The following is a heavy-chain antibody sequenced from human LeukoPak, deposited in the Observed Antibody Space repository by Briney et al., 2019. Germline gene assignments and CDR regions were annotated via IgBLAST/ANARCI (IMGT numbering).Heavy chain of an antibody. CDR3: AKDLGMAVGSAHY. CDR1: GFTFDDYA. D-gene: IGHD6-19*01. V-gene: IGHV3-9*01. J-gene: IGHJ4*02. Sequence: GGSLRLSCAASGFTFDDYAMHGVRQAPGKGLEWVSGISWNSRSIGYADSVKGRFTISRDNAKNSLYLQMNSLRAEDAALYYCAKDLGMAVGSAHYWGQGTLVTVSS. CDR2: ISWNSRSI.